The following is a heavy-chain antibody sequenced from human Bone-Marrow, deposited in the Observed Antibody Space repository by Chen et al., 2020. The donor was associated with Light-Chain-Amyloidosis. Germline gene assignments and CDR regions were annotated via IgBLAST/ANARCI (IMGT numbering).Heavy chain of an antibody. V-gene: IGHV3-9*01. D-gene: IGHD3-10*01. CDR1: GSTFDDYA. Sequence: DVQLVESGGGLVRPGRSLRLSCAASGSTFDDYAMHWVRLVPGKGLEWVSGITWNSGNIGYADSVKGRVTISRDNTKNSLYLQMNSLRPEDTALYYCAKDISLRGVILRAFDVWGQGTMVIVSS. J-gene: IGHJ3*01. CDR2: ITWNSGNI. CDR3: AKDISLRGVILRAFDV.